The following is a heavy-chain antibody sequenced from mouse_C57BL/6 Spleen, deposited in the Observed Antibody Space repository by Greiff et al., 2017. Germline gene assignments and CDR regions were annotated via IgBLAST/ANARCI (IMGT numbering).Heavy chain of an antibody. V-gene: IGHV1-81*01. CDR2: IYPRSGNT. CDR3: AGYPSFDY. J-gene: IGHJ2*01. Sequence: VQLQQSGAELARPGASVKLSCKASGYTFTSYGISWVKQRTGQGLEWIGVIYPRSGNTYYTEQFKGKATLTADKSSSTAYMELRSLTSEDSAVYFCAGYPSFDYWGQGTTLTVSS. CDR1: GYTFTSYG. D-gene: IGHD2-14*01.